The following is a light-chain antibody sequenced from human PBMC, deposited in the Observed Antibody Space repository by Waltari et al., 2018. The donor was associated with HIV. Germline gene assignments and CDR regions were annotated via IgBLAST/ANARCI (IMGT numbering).Light chain of an antibody. CDR1: SSDVGNYNH. J-gene: IGLJ3*02. CDR2: EAV. Sequence: QSALTQPASASGSPGQSITISSTGTSSDVGNYNHVPWYQQYPGKAPKLMIYEAVKRPSGVSNRISASKSGNTASLTISGLQAEDEADYYCCSYGGSSTWVFGGGTKLTVL. CDR3: CSYGGSSTWV. V-gene: IGLV2-23*01.